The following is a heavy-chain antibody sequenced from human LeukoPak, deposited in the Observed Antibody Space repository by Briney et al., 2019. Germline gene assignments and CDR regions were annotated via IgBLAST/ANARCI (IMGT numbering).Heavy chain of an antibody. V-gene: IGHV4-39*01. CDR2: IYYSGST. J-gene: IGHJ5*02. Sequence: SETLSLTCTVSGGSISSSNYYWGWIRQPPGKGLEWIGTIYYSGSTYYNSSLKSRVTISVDTSKNHFSLKVSSVTATDTAMYYCARHGALCIGGSCTRFDPWGQGTLVTVSS. CDR1: GGSISSSNYY. D-gene: IGHD2-15*01. CDR3: ARHGALCIGGSCTRFDP.